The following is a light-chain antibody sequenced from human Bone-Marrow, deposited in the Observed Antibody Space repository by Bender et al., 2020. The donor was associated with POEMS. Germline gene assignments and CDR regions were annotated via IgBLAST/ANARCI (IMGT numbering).Light chain of an antibody. CDR1: SSNTGSGYD. V-gene: IGLV1-40*01. CDR2: GYN. CDR3: SSYTNMTTLV. J-gene: IGLJ2*01. Sequence: QSVLTQPPSVSGAPGQRVTISCTGSSSNTGSGYDINWYQHLPGTAPKLLIYGYNNRPSGVPDRFSGSKSGTSASLAITGLQAEDEGDYYCSSYTNMTTLVFGGGTKLTVL.